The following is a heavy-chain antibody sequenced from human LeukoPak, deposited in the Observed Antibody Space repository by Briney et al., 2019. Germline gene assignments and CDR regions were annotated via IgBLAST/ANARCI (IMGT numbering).Heavy chain of an antibody. Sequence: AASVKVSCKVCGHTFTSYYMHWVRQAPGQGLEWMGIINPSGGSTSYAQKFQGRVTMTRDTSTSTVYMELSSLRSEDTAVYYCARDTPGYYDSSGYPRPNRSFDYWGQGTLVTVS. J-gene: IGHJ4*02. CDR3: ARDTPGYYDSSGYPRPNRSFDY. D-gene: IGHD3-22*01. CDR2: INPSGGST. CDR1: GHTFTSYY. V-gene: IGHV1-46*01.